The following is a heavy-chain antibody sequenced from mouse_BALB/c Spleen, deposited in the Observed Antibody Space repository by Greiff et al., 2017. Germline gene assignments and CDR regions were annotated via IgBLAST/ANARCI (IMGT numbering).Heavy chain of an antibody. CDR2: IYPGGGYT. CDR1: GYTFTNYW. J-gene: IGHJ4*01. D-gene: IGHD1-1*01. Sequence: QVQLQQSGAELVRPGTSVKISCKASGYTFTNYWLGWVKQRPGHGLEWIGDIYPGGGYTNYNEKFKGKATLTADTSSSTAYMQLSSLTSEDSAVYFCAKFITTVYYYAMDYWGQGTSVTVSS. V-gene: IGHV1-63*02. CDR3: AKFITTVYYYAMDY.